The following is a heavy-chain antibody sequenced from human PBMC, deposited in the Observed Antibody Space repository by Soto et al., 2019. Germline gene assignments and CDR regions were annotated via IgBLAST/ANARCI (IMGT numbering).Heavy chain of an antibody. D-gene: IGHD3-10*01. CDR3: ARDTSRELLWFGEFDY. V-gene: IGHV1-3*01. J-gene: IGHJ4*02. CDR1: GYTFTSYA. Sequence: GASVKVSCKASGYTFTSYAMHWVRQAPGQRLEWMGWINAGNGNTKYSQKFQGRVTITRDTSASTAYMELSSLRSEDTAVYYCARDTSRELLWFGEFDYWGQGTLVTVSS. CDR2: INAGNGNT.